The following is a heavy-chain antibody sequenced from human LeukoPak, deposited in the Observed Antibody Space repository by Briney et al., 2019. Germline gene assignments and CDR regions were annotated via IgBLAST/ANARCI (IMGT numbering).Heavy chain of an antibody. Sequence: ASVKVSCKASGYTFTSYAMHWVHQAPGQRLEWMGWINAGNGNTKYSQKFQGRVAITRDTSASTAYMELSSLRSEDTAVYYCARDQTYYDILTGYSYAPFDYWGQGTLVTVSS. CDR3: ARDQTYYDILTGYSYAPFDY. D-gene: IGHD3-9*01. J-gene: IGHJ4*02. V-gene: IGHV1-3*01. CDR2: INAGNGNT. CDR1: GYTFTSYA.